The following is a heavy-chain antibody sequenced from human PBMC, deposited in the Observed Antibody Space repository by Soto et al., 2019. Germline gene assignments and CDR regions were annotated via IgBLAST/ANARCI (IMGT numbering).Heavy chain of an antibody. CDR3: ARGRRGNWNSPSFLDY. Sequence: PSETLSLTCAVYGGSFSGYYWSWIRQPPGKGLEWIGEINHSGSTNYNPSLKSRATISVDTSKNQFSLKLSSVTAADTAVYYCARGRRGNWNSPSFLDYWGQGTLVTVSS. V-gene: IGHV4-34*01. CDR2: INHSGST. CDR1: GGSFSGYY. D-gene: IGHD1-7*01. J-gene: IGHJ4*02.